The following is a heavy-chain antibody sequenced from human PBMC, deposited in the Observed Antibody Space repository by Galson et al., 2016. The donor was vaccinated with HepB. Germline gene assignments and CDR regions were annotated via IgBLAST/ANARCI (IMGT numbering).Heavy chain of an antibody. J-gene: IGHJ5*02. D-gene: IGHD3-10*01. CDR1: VASISSGGYF. V-gene: IGHV4-31*03. CDR2: IYYRGTT. CDR3: ARDHGYYGSGDQNWFAP. Sequence: LSLTCSVSVASISSGGYFWSWLRHFPGKGLEWMGHIYYRGTTSYNSSLKSRLTIRIDTSKNLFSLTLASVTAADTAVYYCARDHGYYGSGDQNWFAPWGRGILVTVSS.